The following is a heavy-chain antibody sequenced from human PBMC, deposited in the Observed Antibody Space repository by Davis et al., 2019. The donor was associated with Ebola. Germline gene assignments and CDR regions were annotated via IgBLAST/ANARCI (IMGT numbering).Heavy chain of an antibody. CDR1: GFTFSSNY. CDR2: MYTGGST. Sequence: PGGSLRPSCAASGFTFSSNYMSGVRQAPGKGLEWVSVMYTGGSTYYADSVKGRFTISRDNSKNTLYLQINSLSAEDTAVYYCARARLSYYFDYWGQGTLVTVSS. V-gene: IGHV3-53*01. CDR3: ARARLSYYFDY. J-gene: IGHJ4*02.